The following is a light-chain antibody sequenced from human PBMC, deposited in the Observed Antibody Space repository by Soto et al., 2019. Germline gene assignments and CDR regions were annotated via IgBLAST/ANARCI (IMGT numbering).Light chain of an antibody. CDR1: QSVSSN. CDR3: QQYGSSGT. Sequence: EIVLTQSPGTLSLSPGERATLSCRASQSVSSNLAWYQQKPGLAPTLLISDASSRASGVPDRFTGGGSGADFTLTISRLEPEDFAVYYCQQYGSSGTFGQGTKVDIK. CDR2: DAS. V-gene: IGKV3-20*01. J-gene: IGKJ1*01.